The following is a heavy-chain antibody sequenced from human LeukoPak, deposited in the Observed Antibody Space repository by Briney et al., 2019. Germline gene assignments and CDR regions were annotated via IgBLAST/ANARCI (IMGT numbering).Heavy chain of an antibody. D-gene: IGHD1-14*01. CDR3: AKDPNPRTIYYYFDY. CDR1: GFTFSNYG. J-gene: IGHJ4*02. Sequence: GGSLRLSCAASGFTFSNYGMNWVRQAPGKGLEWVAFIRYDGSNRYYADSVKGRFTISRDNSKNTLYLQMNSLRAEDTAVYYCAKDPNPRTIYYYFDYWGQGTLVTVSS. V-gene: IGHV3-30*02. CDR2: IRYDGSNR.